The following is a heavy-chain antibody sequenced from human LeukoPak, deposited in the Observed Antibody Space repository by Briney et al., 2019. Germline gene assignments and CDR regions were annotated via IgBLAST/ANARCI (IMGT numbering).Heavy chain of an antibody. J-gene: IGHJ4*02. D-gene: IGHD6-19*01. V-gene: IGHV3-21*01. CDR2: ISSSSSYI. CDR1: GFTFSSYA. CDR3: ARGLLGYSSGWYYFDY. Sequence: PGGSLRLSCEASGFTFSSYAMNWVRQAPGKGLEWVSSISSSSSYIYYADSVKGRFTISRDNAKNSLYLQMNSLRAEDTAVYYCARGLLGYSSGWYYFDYWGQGTLVTVSS.